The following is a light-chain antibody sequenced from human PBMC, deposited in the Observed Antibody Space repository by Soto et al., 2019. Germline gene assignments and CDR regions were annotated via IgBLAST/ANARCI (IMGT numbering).Light chain of an antibody. CDR1: QVVSNY. CDR2: AAS. Sequence: DIQMTQSPSSLSASVLDRVTISFLSIQVVSNYLAWYQQKPGKVPKLLIYAASTFQSGVPSRFSGGGSGTEFPLTINILQPDDLATYICQQYKSYSTFGRGTKVDIK. V-gene: IGKV1-9*01. J-gene: IGKJ1*01. CDR3: QQYKSYST.